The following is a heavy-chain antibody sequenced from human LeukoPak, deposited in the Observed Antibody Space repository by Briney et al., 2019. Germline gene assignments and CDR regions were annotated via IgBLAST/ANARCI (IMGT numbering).Heavy chain of an antibody. D-gene: IGHD6-19*01. J-gene: IGHJ3*02. CDR3: ASSGSGWSTRKDALEI. CDR2: VYTSGTT. CDR1: VGSVSSYY. V-gene: IGHV4-4*07. Sequence: SETLSLTCPVSVGSVSSYYWSWLRQPAGKGLDWIGRVYTSGTTYYNPSLKSRVTVSVDTSKNQFSLTMRSVTAADTAMYYCASSGSGWSTRKDALEIWGQGTTVTVSS.